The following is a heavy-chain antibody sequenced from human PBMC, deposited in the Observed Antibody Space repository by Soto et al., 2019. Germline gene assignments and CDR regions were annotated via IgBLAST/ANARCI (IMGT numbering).Heavy chain of an antibody. CDR3: ARGGVASIFDFRTAMVNYNWFDP. CDR1: GGSISSGDYY. Sequence: SETLSLTCTVSGGSISSGDYYWNWIRQPPGKGLEWIANISSRGGTYSNPSLKSRLTISVDTSKNQFSLSLGSVTAADTAVYYCARGGVASIFDFRTAMVNYNWFDPWGQGTLVTVSS. D-gene: IGHD5-18*01. CDR2: ISSRGGT. V-gene: IGHV4-30-4*01. J-gene: IGHJ5*02.